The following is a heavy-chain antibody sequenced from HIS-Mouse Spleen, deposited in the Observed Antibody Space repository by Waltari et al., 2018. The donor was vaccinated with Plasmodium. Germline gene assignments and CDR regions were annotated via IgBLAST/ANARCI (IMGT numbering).Heavy chain of an antibody. CDR1: GCTYSRYW. D-gene: IGHD6-13*01. Sequence: EVQLVESGGGLVQTGGFLRLYCPASGCTYSRYWMRWVRQDPGKGLEWVANIKQDGSEKYYVDSVKGRFTISRDNAKNSLYLQMNSLRAEDTAVYYCASSWYWYFDLWGRGTLVTVSS. CDR2: IKQDGSEK. J-gene: IGHJ2*01. V-gene: IGHV3-7*01. CDR3: ASSWYWYFDL.